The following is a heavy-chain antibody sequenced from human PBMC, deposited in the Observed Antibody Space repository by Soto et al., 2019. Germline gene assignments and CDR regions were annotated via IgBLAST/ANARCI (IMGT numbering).Heavy chain of an antibody. CDR2: INHSGST. CDR3: ARDKITALFDY. J-gene: IGHJ4*02. Sequence: QVQLQQWGAGLLKPSETLSLTCAVYGGSFSGYYWTWIRQPPGTGLEWIGEINHSGSTNYNPALTSRGTISVYTSKNQFSLKLTSVTAADTAVYYCARDKITALFDYWGQGTLVTVSS. V-gene: IGHV4-34*01. D-gene: IGHD3-10*01. CDR1: GGSFSGYY.